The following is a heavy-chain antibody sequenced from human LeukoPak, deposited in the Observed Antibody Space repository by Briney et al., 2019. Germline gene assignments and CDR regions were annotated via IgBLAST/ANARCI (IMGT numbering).Heavy chain of an antibody. J-gene: IGHJ4*02. CDR2: INLDGSER. V-gene: IGHV3-7*01. Sequence: GGPRRPSCPAPGLTLIGHSITWSRQAPGKGRKWVANINLDGSERFYVDFVKGRFTISRDNADNSMYLQTNSLRAEDTAVYYCGRVIAGAIDYWGQGTLVTVSS. D-gene: IGHD6-13*01. CDR1: GLTLIGHS. CDR3: GRVIAGAIDY.